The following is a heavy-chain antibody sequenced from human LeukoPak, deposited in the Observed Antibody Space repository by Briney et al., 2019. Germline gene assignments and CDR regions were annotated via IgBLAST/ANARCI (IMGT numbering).Heavy chain of an antibody. J-gene: IGHJ5*02. CDR3: ARQRQYQLLLGWFDP. CDR1: GGSISSSDYY. Sequence: SETLSLTCTVSGGSISSSDYYWGRIRQPPGKGLEWIGSIYYSGSTYYNPSLKSRVTISVDTSKNQFSLKLSSVTAADTAVYYCARQRQYQLLLGWFDPWGQGTLVTVSS. CDR2: IYYSGST. D-gene: IGHD2-2*01. V-gene: IGHV4-39*01.